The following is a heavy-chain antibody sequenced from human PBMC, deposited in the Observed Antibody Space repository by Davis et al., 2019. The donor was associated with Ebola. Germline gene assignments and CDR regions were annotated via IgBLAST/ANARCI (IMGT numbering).Heavy chain of an antibody. CDR2: ISISSSTI. CDR1: GFTFRSYS. V-gene: IGHV3-48*01. D-gene: IGHD5-24*01. J-gene: IGHJ4*02. CDR3: ARGDGYNYFGN. Sequence: GESLKISCAAAGFTFRSYSMSWVRQAPGKGLEWVSYISISSSTIYYADPVKGRFTISRDNSKNTLYLQMNSLRAEDTAVYYCARGDGYNYFGNWGQGTLVTVSS.